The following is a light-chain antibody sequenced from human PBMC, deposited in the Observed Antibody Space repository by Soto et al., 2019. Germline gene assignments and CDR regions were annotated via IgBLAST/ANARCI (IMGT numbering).Light chain of an antibody. CDR2: GAS. J-gene: IGKJ5*01. V-gene: IGKV3D-20*02. CDR1: QSVSSSY. Sequence: EIVLTQSPGTLSLSPVERATLSCRASQSVSSSYLAWYQQKPGQAPRLLIYGASSRATGIPDRFSGSGSGTDFTLTISRLEPEDSAVYYCQQRSNSPPWITFGQGTRLEIK. CDR3: QQRSNSPPWIT.